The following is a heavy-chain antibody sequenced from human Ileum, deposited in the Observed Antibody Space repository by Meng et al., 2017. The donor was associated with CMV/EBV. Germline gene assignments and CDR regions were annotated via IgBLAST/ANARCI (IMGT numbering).Heavy chain of an antibody. CDR2: ISPILGIA. CDR3: ARYYDFWSGLNWFDP. D-gene: IGHD3-3*01. J-gene: IGHJ5*02. V-gene: IGHV1-69*02. Sequence: SGGTLSSYTISGVRQAPGQGLGWMGRISPILGIAKYAQKCQGRGTITADKSTSTAYMERSSLRSEDTAVYYCARYYDFWSGLNWFDPWGQGTLVTVSS. CDR1: GGTLSSYT.